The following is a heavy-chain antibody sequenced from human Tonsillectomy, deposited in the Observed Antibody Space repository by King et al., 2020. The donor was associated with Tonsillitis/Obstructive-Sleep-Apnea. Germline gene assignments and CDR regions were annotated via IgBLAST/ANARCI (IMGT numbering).Heavy chain of an antibody. V-gene: IGHV1-18*01. Sequence: QLVQSGAEVKKPGASVKVSCKTSGYTFTSFGISWVRQAPGQGLEWMGWISAYNGNTNYAQKLQGRVTMTTDTSTSAAYMELRSLRSDDTAVYYCARWGLIYGALRYFDYWGQGTLITVSS. CDR1: GYTFTSFG. D-gene: IGHD3-16*02. CDR2: ISAYNGNT. CDR3: ARWGLIYGALRYFDY. J-gene: IGHJ4*02.